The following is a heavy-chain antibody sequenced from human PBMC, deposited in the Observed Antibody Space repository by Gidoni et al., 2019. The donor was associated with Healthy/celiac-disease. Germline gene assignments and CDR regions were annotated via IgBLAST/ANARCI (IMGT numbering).Heavy chain of an antibody. D-gene: IGHD3-16*01. CDR2: MSSSRSYI. Sequence: EVQLVESGGGLVKPGGSLRLSCAASGFNFSRYSMHGVRQAPGKGLEWVSSMSSSRSYIYYADSVNGRFTISRDNAKNSLYLKMNSLRSEDTAVYYCARVEVATFRGRLEYYYGMDVWGQGTTVTVSS. CDR1: GFNFSRYS. CDR3: ARVEVATFRGRLEYYYGMDV. J-gene: IGHJ6*02. V-gene: IGHV3-21*01.